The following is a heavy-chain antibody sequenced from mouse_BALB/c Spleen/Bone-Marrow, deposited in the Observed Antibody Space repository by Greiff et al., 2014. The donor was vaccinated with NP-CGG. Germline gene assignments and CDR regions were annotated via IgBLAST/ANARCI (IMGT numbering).Heavy chain of an antibody. CDR2: IHYSGST. CDR1: GYSITSGYS. Sequence: EVQLQQSGPDLVKPSQSLSLTCTVTGYSITSGYSWHWIRQFPGNKLEWMGYIHYSGSTNCNPSLKSRISITRDTSKNQFFLQLNSVTTEGTATYYCARREGNHAAWFAYWGQGTLVTVSA. J-gene: IGHJ3*01. CDR3: ARREGNHAAWFAY. D-gene: IGHD2-1*01. V-gene: IGHV3-1*02.